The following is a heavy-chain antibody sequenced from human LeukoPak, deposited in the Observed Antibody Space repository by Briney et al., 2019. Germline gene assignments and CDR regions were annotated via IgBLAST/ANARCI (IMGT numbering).Heavy chain of an antibody. CDR1: GYTFTSFY. CDR3: ARDYHGSGSLTTFDY. D-gene: IGHD3-10*01. J-gene: IGHJ4*02. Sequence: ASVKVSCKASGYTFTSFYMHWVRQAPGQGLEWMGIINPRGGRTTSAQKFQGRVTLTRDTSTTTVYMELSSLRSEDTAVYYCARDYHGSGSLTTFDYWGQGTLVTVSS. V-gene: IGHV1-46*01. CDR2: INPRGGRT.